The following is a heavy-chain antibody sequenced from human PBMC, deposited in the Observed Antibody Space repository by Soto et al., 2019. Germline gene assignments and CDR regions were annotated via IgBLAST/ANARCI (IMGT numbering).Heavy chain of an antibody. Sequence: GGSLRLSCSTSGFTFSTYAMNWVRQAPGKGLEWVSALSGSGGTTYYADSVRGRFTISRDNSKNALFLQMSSLRAEDTALYYCAKQRAGYGSGSDTFYFDFWGQGTLVTVSS. D-gene: IGHD3-10*01. CDR3: AKQRAGYGSGSDTFYFDF. CDR2: LSGSGGTT. CDR1: GFTFSTYA. J-gene: IGHJ4*02. V-gene: IGHV3-23*01.